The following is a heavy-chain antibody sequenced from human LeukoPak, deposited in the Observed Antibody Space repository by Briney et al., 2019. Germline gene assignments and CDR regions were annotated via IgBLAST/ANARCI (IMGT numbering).Heavy chain of an antibody. Sequence: GGSLRLSCAASGFTFSDYYISWIRQAPGKGLEWVSYISSSGSTIYYADSVKGRFTISRDNAKNSLYLQMNSLRAEDTAVYYCARDRMGIAVAGTRDFDYWGQGTLVTVSS. CDR2: ISSSGSTI. CDR1: GFTFSDYY. V-gene: IGHV3-11*04. D-gene: IGHD6-19*01. CDR3: ARDRMGIAVAGTRDFDY. J-gene: IGHJ4*02.